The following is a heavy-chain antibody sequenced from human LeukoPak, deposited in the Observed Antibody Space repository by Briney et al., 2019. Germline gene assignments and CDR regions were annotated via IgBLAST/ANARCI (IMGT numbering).Heavy chain of an antibody. CDR1: GYSFTSYW. CDR2: IDPSDSYT. CDR3: ARQVYNWNDGETGVFDI. J-gene: IGHJ3*02. D-gene: IGHD1-1*01. V-gene: IGHV5-10-1*01. Sequence: GESLKISCKGSGYSFTSYWISWVRQMPGKGLEWMGRIDPSDSYTNYSPSFQGHVTISADKSISTAYLQWSSLKASDTAMYYCARQVYNWNDGETGVFDIWGKGTMVTV.